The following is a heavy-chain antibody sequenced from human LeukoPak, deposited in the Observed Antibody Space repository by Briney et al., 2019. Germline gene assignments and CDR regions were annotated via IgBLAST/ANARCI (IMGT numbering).Heavy chain of an antibody. CDR1: GFSFSTYG. D-gene: IGHD3-16*01. J-gene: IGHJ4*02. Sequence: GGSLRLSCAASGFSFSTYGMHCVRQAPGKGLEWVALIWNAGTNTYYADSVKGRFTISRDNSKNTLYLQMNSLRAEDTAVYYCAGDTPPGGDYYFDYWGQGTLVIVSS. V-gene: IGHV3-33*01. CDR2: IWNAGTNT. CDR3: AGDTPPGGDYYFDY.